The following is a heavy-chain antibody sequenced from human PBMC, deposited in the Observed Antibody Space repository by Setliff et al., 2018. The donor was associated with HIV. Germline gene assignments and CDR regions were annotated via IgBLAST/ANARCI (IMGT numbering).Heavy chain of an antibody. J-gene: IGHJ6*03. V-gene: IGHV5-51*01. D-gene: IGHD5-12*01. CDR1: GYFFPGSW. Sequence: GASLEISCKGSGYFFPGSWIGWVRQMPGKGLEWVAIIYPGDSDTRYSPSFEGQVTISADKSTSTAYLQWSSLKASDTAIYYCTRHPLRPGIAHHYYHIDVWGTGTTVTVSS. CDR2: IYPGDSDT. CDR3: TRHPLRPGIAHHYYHIDV.